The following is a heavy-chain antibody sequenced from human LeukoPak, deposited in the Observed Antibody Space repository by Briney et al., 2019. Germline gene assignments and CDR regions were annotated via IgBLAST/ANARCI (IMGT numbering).Heavy chain of an antibody. Sequence: SETLSLTCSVSGGSISGHYWTWIRQPPGKGLEWIGQIHYTGKPDFNPSLKSRITISVDTSKNQVSLQVSSVTAADSAIYYCARFGVDYDMDVWGHGTTVTVFS. V-gene: IGHV4-59*11. CDR1: GGSISGHY. CDR2: IHYTGKP. CDR3: ARFGVDYDMDV. J-gene: IGHJ6*02. D-gene: IGHD3-16*01.